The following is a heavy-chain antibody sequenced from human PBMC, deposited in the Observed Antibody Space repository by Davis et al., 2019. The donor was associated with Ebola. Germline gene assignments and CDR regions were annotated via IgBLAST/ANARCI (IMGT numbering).Heavy chain of an antibody. Sequence: AASVKVSCKTSGYVFTTYDINWVRQAPGQGLEWIGWISGYNGNTDYAQKVQGRVTMSTDTSTNTAYMELRSLRSDDTAEYYCARGRNNGWDFDYWGQGTLVTVSS. D-gene: IGHD1/OR15-1a*01. J-gene: IGHJ4*02. V-gene: IGHV1-18*01. CDR1: GYVFTTYD. CDR2: ISGYNGNT. CDR3: ARGRNNGWDFDY.